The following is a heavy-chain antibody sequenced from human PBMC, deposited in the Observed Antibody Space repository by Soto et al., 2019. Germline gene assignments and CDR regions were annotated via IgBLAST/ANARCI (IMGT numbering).Heavy chain of an antibody. CDR2: INHSGST. V-gene: IGHV4-34*01. CDR1: GGSFSGYH. CDR3: ARGPQWLAPFYYYYGMDV. J-gene: IGHJ6*02. D-gene: IGHD6-19*01. Sequence: PSETLSLTCAVYGGSFSGYHWSWIRQPPGKGLEWIGEINHSGSTNYNPSLKSRVTISVDTSKNQFSLKLSSVTAADTAVYYCARGPQWLAPFYYYYGMDVWGQGTTVTVSS.